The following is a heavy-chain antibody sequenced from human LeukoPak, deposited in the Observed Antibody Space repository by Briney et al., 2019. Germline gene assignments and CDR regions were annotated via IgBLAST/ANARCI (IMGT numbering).Heavy chain of an antibody. CDR2: IYHSGST. Sequence: SETLSLTCAVSGGSISSGGYSWRWIRQPPGKGLEWIGYIYHSGSTYYNPSLKGRVTISVDRSKNQFSLKLSSVTAADTAVYYCARDYYDSSGYYVGDYWGQGTLVTVSS. CDR1: GGSISSGGYS. D-gene: IGHD3-22*01. J-gene: IGHJ4*02. V-gene: IGHV4-30-2*01. CDR3: ARDYYDSSGYYVGDY.